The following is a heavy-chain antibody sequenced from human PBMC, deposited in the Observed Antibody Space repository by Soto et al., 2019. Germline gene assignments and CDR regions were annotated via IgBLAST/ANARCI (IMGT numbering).Heavy chain of an antibody. CDR3: ATSYDSGFDP. J-gene: IGHJ5*02. D-gene: IGHD5-12*01. CDR1: GYPFAKYG. Sequence: QLQLVQSGAEVKRPGASVRVSCEASGYPFAKYGISWIRQAPGQGLEWMGWIRPDNGNTEYAQKFQGRVSMTRDTSSNTAYLEVRSLRSDYTAMYYCATSYDSGFDPWGQGTLVSVSS. V-gene: IGHV1-18*04. CDR2: IRPDNGNT.